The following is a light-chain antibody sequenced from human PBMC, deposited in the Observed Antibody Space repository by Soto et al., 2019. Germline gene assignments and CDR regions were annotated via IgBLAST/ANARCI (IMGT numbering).Light chain of an antibody. CDR2: EVS. CDR3: CSYAGSVTLR. Sequence: QSVLTQPASVSGSAGQSITISCTGTRSDVGRYILVSWYQQHPGKAPTLMIYEVSERPSGVSTRFSGSKSGNTACLTSAWLQAEDEAGYYCCSYAGSVTLRXGGGT. J-gene: IGLJ3*02. V-gene: IGLV2-23*01. CDR1: RSDVGRYIL.